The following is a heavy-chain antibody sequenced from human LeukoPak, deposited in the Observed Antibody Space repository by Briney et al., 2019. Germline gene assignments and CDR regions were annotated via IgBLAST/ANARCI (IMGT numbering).Heavy chain of an antibody. CDR1: GYSFTSYW. D-gene: IGHD3-10*01. Sequence: GESLKISCKGSGYSFTSYWIGWVRQMPGKGLGWMGIIYPGDSDTRYSPSFQGQVTISADKSISTAYLQWSSLKASDTAMYYCARTGYYYGSGSPLLGYWGQGTLVTVSS. J-gene: IGHJ4*02. CDR3: ARTGYYYGSGSPLLGY. CDR2: IYPGDSDT. V-gene: IGHV5-51*01.